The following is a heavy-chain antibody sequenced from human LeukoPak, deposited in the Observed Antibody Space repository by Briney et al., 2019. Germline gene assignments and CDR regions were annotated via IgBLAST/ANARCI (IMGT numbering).Heavy chain of an antibody. V-gene: IGHV1-46*01. J-gene: IGHJ4*02. CDR1: GYAFTGYY. CDR3: AREQRITMVRGYVYDY. D-gene: IGHD3-10*01. CDR2: INPSGGST. Sequence: GASVKVSCKASGYAFTGYYMHWVRQAPGQGLEWMGIINPSGGSTSYAQKFQGRVTMTRDTSTSTVYMELSSLRSEDTAVYYCAREQRITMVRGYVYDYWGQGTLVTVSS.